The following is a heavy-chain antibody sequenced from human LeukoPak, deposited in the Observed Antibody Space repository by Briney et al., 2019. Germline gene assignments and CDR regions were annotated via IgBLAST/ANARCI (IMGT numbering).Heavy chain of an antibody. CDR1: GYIFPKSW. CDR2: IFPDDSDT. V-gene: IGHV5-51*01. J-gene: IGHJ4*02. D-gene: IGHD3-3*01. Sequence: GESLKISCKGSGYIFPKSWIGWVRQMPGEGLEFMGIIFPDDSDTRYSPSFQGQVTISADKSINTAYLQWSSLKASDTAMYYCARAWNYNFWSGLPYYFDYWGQGSLVTVSS. CDR3: ARAWNYNFWSGLPYYFDY.